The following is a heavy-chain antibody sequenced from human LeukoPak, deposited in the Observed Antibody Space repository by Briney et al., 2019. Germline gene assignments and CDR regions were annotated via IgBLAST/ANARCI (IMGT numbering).Heavy chain of an antibody. CDR2: ISGSGGST. D-gene: IGHD6-6*01. CDR3: AKDGDSSSSFDY. V-gene: IGHV3-23*01. Sequence: GGSLRLSCAASGFTFSSYEMNWVRQAPGKGLEWVSAISGSGGSTYYADSVKGRFTISRDNSKNTLYLQMNSLRAEDTAVYYCAKDGDSSSSFDYWGQGTLVTVSS. J-gene: IGHJ4*02. CDR1: GFTFSSYE.